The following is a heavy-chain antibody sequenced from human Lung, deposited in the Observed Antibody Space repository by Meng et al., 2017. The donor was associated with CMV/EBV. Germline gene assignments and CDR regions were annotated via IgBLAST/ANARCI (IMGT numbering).Heavy chain of an antibody. J-gene: IGHJ4*02. D-gene: IGHD1-26*01. Sequence: SETLSLTCSVSGVSVSNDDYHWSWIRQSPGKGLEWIGQLYRTGTDTFNPSLMSRVTISKDTSKNRFSLTLTSVTAADTAVYFCVAYLVGIGGRGYWGQGRMVTVSS. CDR3: VAYLVGIGGRGY. CDR2: LYRTGTD. V-gene: IGHV4-61*08. CDR1: GVSVSNDDYH.